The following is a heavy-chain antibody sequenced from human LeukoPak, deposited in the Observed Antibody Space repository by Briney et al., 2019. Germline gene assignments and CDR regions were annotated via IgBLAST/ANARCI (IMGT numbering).Heavy chain of an antibody. CDR3: ARENREYHYYYGMDV. V-gene: IGHV3-33*01. CDR1: GFTLSSYS. CDR2: IWYDGINK. Sequence: GRSLRLSCSASGFTLSSYSMHWVRQAPGKGLEWVAVIWYDGINKYYGDSVKGRFTISRDNAKNTLYLQMISVRAEDTAVYFCARENREYHYYYGMDVWGQGTTVTVSS. D-gene: IGHD1-26*01. J-gene: IGHJ6*02.